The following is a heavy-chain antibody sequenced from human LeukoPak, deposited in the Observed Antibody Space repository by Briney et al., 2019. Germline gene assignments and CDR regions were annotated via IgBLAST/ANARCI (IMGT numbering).Heavy chain of an antibody. J-gene: IGHJ3*02. V-gene: IGHV3-74*01. CDR3: ATGPYSAFEM. D-gene: IGHD2-21*01. Sequence: GGSLRLSCAASGFTFTDFWMHWVRQAPGGGLVWVARVKGDEISTLYADSVKGRFTISRDNAKNTLYLQMNSLRADDTALYYCATGPYSAFEMWGQGTMVTVSS. CDR1: GFTFTDFW. CDR2: VKGDEIST.